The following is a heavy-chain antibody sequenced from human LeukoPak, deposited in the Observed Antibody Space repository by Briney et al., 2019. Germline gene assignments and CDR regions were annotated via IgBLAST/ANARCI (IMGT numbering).Heavy chain of an antibody. CDR2: ITSESAHI. Sequence: GGSLRLSCAASGFTFSSYTMNWVRQAPGKGLDWVSSITSESAHIFYADSVKGRFTISRDNAKNSLYLQMSSLTAEDTAVYYCARVRGYSRDYWGQGTLVTVSS. J-gene: IGHJ4*02. CDR1: GFTFSSYT. V-gene: IGHV3-21*01. D-gene: IGHD6-13*01. CDR3: ARVRGYSRDY.